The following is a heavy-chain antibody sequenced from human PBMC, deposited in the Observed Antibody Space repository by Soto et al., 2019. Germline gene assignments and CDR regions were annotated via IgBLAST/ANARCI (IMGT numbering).Heavy chain of an antibody. CDR3: ARSVAVPGAHVDY. CDR2: VYYTGST. J-gene: IGHJ4*02. Sequence: SETLSLTCSVSGGSISGSYWSWIRQSPGKGLEWLGYVYYTGSTNYSPSLRSRVSISVDTSKNEFSLRLSSVTAADTAVYFCARSVAVPGAHVDYWGQGTQVTVSS. CDR1: GGSISGSY. V-gene: IGHV4-59*01. D-gene: IGHD6-19*01.